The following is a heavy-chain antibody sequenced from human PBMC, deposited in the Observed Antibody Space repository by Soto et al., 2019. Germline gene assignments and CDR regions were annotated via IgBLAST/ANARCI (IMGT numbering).Heavy chain of an antibody. J-gene: IGHJ4*02. CDR1: GYTFTSYA. CDR3: AKGRASDCPGCTQDY. V-gene: IGHV1-3*01. CDR2: INAGNGNT. Sequence: ASVKVSCKASGYTFTSYAMHWVRQAPGQRLEWMGWINAGNGNTKYSQKFQGRVTITRDTSASTAYIELSSLRSEDTAVYYCAKGRASDCPGCTQDYWGQGTLVTVSS. D-gene: IGHD2-21*02.